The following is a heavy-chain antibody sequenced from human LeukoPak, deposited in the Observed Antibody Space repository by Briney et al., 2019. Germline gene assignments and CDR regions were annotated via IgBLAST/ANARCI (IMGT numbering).Heavy chain of an antibody. V-gene: IGHV1-18*01. CDR1: GYTFTSYG. J-gene: IGHJ4*02. CDR2: ISAYNGNT. D-gene: IGHD6-19*01. Sequence: ASVKVSCKASGYTFTSYGISWVRQAPGQGLEWMGWISAYNGNTNYAQKLQGRVTMTTDTSTSTAYMELRSLRSDDTAVYYCAREGGRGWYQYYFDYWGLGTLVTVSS. CDR3: AREGGRGWYQYYFDY.